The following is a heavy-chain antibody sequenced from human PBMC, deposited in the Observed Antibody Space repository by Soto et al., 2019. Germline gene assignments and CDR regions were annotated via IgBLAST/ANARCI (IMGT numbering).Heavy chain of an antibody. V-gene: IGHV3-11*01. CDR3: ERDRTHIVLMVYAFRGAFDI. CDR1: GFTFSDYY. J-gene: IGHJ3*02. D-gene: IGHD2-8*01. CDR2: SSSSGSTI. Sequence: GGSLILSCAAAGFTFSDYYRSLIRQAPGEGLGWGSYSSSSGSTIYDADSVKGRFTISRDNAKTSLYLQRSSRRAEETAVYYCERDRTHIVLMVYAFRGAFDIWGQGTMVTVSS.